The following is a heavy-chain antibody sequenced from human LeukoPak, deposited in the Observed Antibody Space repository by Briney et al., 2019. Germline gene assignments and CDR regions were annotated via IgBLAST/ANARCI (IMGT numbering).Heavy chain of an antibody. Sequence: GGSLRLSCAAPGFTFSTYDMHWVRQAAGKGLEWVSGIGKGGDTYYAGSVKGRFTTSRENAKRSVYLQMNNLRAGDTAVYYCARGALGFDYWGQGTLVTASS. J-gene: IGHJ4*02. CDR1: GFTFSTYD. CDR2: IGKGGDT. V-gene: IGHV3-13*04. CDR3: ARGALGFDY.